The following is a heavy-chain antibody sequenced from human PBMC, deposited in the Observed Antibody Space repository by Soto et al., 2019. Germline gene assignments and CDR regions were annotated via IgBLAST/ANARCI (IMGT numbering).Heavy chain of an antibody. CDR3: ARDPGLLEAP. CDR2: INAGNGDT. D-gene: IGHD3-10*01. Sequence: QVQLVQSGAEEKKPGASVKVSCTASGYTFSTAVMHRVRQAPGQRLEWMGWINAGNGDTKYSQKFQGRVTITRDTSASTAYMQLSSLTYEDTAVYYCARDPGLLEAPWGQETLVTVSS. V-gene: IGHV1-3*05. CDR1: GYTFSTAV. J-gene: IGHJ5*02.